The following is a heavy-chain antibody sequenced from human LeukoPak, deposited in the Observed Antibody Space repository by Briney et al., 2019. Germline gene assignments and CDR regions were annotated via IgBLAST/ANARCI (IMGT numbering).Heavy chain of an antibody. D-gene: IGHD5-12*01. CDR2: ISAYYGNT. CDR3: ARLRGYSGYDYPNYFNY. J-gene: IGHJ4*02. Sequence: ASVKVSCEASGYTFTTYGISWVRQAPGQGLVWMGCISAYYGNTNCAQKLQGRVTMTTDTSTSTAYMELRSLRSDDTAVYFCARLRGYSGYDYPNYFNYWGQGTLVTVSS. V-gene: IGHV1-18*04. CDR1: GYTFTTYG.